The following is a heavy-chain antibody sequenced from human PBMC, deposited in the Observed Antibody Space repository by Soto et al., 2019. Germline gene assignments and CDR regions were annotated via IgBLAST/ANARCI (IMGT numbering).Heavy chain of an antibody. D-gene: IGHD3-22*01. V-gene: IGHV4-34*01. CDR1: GGSFNTYY. Sequence: SETLSLTCAVYGGSFNTYYWSWVRQPPGKGLEWIGEIDHSGRTNYNPSLKSRVTISVDTSKNQFSLKLSSVTAADTAVYYCARGLSSYDSSGFRTLQHGGQGTLFTVPS. J-gene: IGHJ1*01. CDR2: IDHSGRT. CDR3: ARGLSSYDSSGFRTLQH.